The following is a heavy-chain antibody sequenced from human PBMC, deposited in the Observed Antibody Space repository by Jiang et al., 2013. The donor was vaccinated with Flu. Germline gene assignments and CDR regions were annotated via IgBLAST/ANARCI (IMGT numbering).Heavy chain of an antibody. J-gene: IGHJ6*03. Sequence: GAEVKKPGSSVKVSCKASGGTFSSYAISWVRQAPGQGLEWMGGIIPMFGTAKYAQKLQGRVTITADESTNTAYMELSSLRSEDTAVYYCARDSVKWGSSGSVGRLYYYMDVWGKGTTVTVSS. D-gene: IGHD7-27*01. CDR3: ARDSVKWGSSGSVGRLYYYMDV. CDR2: IIPMFGTA. CDR1: GGTFSSYA. V-gene: IGHV1-69*01.